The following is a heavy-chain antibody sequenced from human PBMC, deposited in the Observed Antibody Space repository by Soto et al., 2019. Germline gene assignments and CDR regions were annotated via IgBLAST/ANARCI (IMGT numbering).Heavy chain of an antibody. D-gene: IGHD3-22*01. Sequence: SETLSLTCTVSGGSISENDYYWSWIRQPPGKGLEWIGTISHTGTAYYNPSLESRVAISVDTSENQFSLDLNSVTAADTAVYYCVILGGYYQAFDQWGQGSLVTVSS. CDR2: ISHTGTA. CDR3: VILGGYYQAFDQ. CDR1: GGSISENDYY. V-gene: IGHV4-39*01. J-gene: IGHJ4*02.